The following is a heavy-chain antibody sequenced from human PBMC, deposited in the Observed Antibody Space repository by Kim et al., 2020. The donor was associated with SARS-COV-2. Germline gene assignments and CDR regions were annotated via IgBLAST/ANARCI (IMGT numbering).Heavy chain of an antibody. CDR2: IPRSGAST. J-gene: IGHJ6*02. Sequence: GGSLRLSCAASGLTLSSYTMSWVRQAPGKGLEWVSAIPRSGASTYYADSVKGRFTISRDNSKNTLYLHMNSLRAEDTAVYYCAKDLGYCGSEPLPLLNYCCYGMDGCGQGTTVTVSS. D-gene: IGHD3-10*01. CDR1: GLTLSSYT. V-gene: IGHV3-23*01. CDR3: AKDLGYCGSEPLPLLNYCCYGMDG.